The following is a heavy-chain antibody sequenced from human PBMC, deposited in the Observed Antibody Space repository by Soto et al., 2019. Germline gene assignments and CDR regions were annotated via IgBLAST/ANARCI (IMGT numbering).Heavy chain of an antibody. D-gene: IGHD2-21*02. Sequence: QVHLVESGGGVVQPGTSLRLSCAVSGFTLSDHGIHWVRQAPGKGLEWVAVIWYEGTNKFYADSVRGRFTISGDNSKNTVYLHMDSLRVEDMGLYYCVKDACGGDCGNPGGFDYWGQGTLVTVSS. CDR3: VKDACGGDCGNPGGFDY. J-gene: IGHJ4*02. CDR2: IWYEGTNK. V-gene: IGHV3-33*06. CDR1: GFTLSDHG.